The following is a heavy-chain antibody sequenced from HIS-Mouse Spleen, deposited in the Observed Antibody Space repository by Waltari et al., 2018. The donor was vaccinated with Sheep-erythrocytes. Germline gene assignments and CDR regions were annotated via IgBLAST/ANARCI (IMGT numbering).Heavy chain of an antibody. CDR2: ISSSSSYI. J-gene: IGHJ3*02. CDR1: CFPVRRFR. V-gene: IGHV3-21*01. Sequence: EVQLVESGGGLVKPGGSLRPSFEASCFPVRRFRINWFRQAPGKGVEWVSSISSSSSYIYYADSVKGRFTISRDNAKNSLYLQMNSLRAEDTAVYYCARDTGTDAFDIWGQGTMVTVSS. CDR3: ARDTGTDAFDI. D-gene: IGHD1-1*01.